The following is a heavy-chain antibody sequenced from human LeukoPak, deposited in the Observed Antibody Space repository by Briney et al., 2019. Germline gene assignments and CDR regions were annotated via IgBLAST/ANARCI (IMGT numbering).Heavy chain of an antibody. CDR2: INTDGSST. D-gene: IGHD1-26*01. CDR3: ARDGRKWELLLSPAGFDY. V-gene: IGHV3-74*01. J-gene: IGHJ4*02. Sequence: GGSLRLSCAASGFTFSSYWMHWVCQAPRKGLVWVSRINTDGSSTSYADSVKGRFTISRDNAKNTLYLQMNSLRAEDTAVYYCARDGRKWELLLSPAGFDYWGQGTLVTVSS. CDR1: GFTFSSYW.